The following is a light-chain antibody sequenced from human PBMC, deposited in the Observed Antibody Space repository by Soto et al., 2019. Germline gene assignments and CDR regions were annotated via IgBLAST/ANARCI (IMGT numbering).Light chain of an antibody. J-gene: IGKJ1*01. V-gene: IGKV3-20*01. CDR2: DAS. CDR3: HQYGDSPRS. Sequence: IVLMQSPATLSLSPGERATLSCRASRSLSSDYLAWYQQKPGQAPRLLFYDASRRATGTPNRFSVSGSGTDFTLTISRQEPGDFAVYYCHQYGDSPRSFGQGTKVDSK. CDR1: RSLSSDY.